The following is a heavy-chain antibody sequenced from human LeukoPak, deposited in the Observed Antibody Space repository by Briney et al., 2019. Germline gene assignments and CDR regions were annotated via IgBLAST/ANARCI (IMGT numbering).Heavy chain of an antibody. CDR1: GYTFTSYG. Sequence: GASVKVSCKASGYTFTSYGISWVRQAPGQGLEWMGWISAYNGNTNYAQKLQGRVTMTTDTSTSTAYMELRSLRSNDTAVYYCARDYDYVWGSYRLFDYWGQGTLVTVSS. CDR2: ISAYNGNT. V-gene: IGHV1-18*01. D-gene: IGHD3-16*02. CDR3: ARDYDYVWGSYRLFDY. J-gene: IGHJ4*02.